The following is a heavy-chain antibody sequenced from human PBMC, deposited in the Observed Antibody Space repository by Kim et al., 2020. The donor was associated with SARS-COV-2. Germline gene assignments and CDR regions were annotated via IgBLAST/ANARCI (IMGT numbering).Heavy chain of an antibody. CDR1: GGYINSNTYF. Sequence: SETLSLTCTVSGGYINSNTYFWVWIRQPPGKGLEWIGSVFYSGSTYYNPSLKSRVTVSVDTSKSQFFLKLTSVTAADTAIYYCANTGGRGSFYGIDVWG. V-gene: IGHV4-39*01. CDR2: VFYSGST. CDR3: ANTGGRGSFYGIDV. D-gene: IGHD3-10*01. J-gene: IGHJ6*02.